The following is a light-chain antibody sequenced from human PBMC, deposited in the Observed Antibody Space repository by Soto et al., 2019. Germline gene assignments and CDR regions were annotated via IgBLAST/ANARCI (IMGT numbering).Light chain of an antibody. CDR3: QQTYCYPRT. Sequence: DIQMTQSPSSLSASVGDRVTITCRASQSISTNLNWFQQKPGKAPKLLIYLASSLQSGVPSRFSASGSGTEFTLIISSLQPEDFATYYCQQTYCYPRTFGQGTKVDVK. J-gene: IGKJ1*01. CDR2: LAS. V-gene: IGKV1-39*01. CDR1: QSISTN.